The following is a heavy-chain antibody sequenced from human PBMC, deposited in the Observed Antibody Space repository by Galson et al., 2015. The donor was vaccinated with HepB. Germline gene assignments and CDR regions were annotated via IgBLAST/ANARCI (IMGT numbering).Heavy chain of an antibody. Sequence: SLRLSCAASGFTFSYYNMDWVRQAPGKGLEWVSYVSSTSSAIYYADSVKGRFTISRDNAKNLLYLQMNSLRDEDTAIYYCARDNMVAGAVDIWGQGTMVAVSS. J-gene: IGHJ3*02. CDR3: ARDNMVAGAVDI. D-gene: IGHD5-12*01. V-gene: IGHV3-48*02. CDR1: GFTFSYYN. CDR2: VSSTSSAI.